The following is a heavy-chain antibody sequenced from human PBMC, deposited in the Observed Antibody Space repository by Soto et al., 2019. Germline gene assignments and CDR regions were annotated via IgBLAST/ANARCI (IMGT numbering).Heavy chain of an antibody. Sequence: PGGSLRLSCNFSGFRFSEHSMTWVRQAPGKGLEWVGFIRNTPYGGTTDYAASVRGRFTISRDDSESIAYLQMNSLKTEDSGVYYCSRGSFGYYGPWGPCTLVTGSS. V-gene: IGHV3-49*04. CDR3: SRGSFGYYGP. CDR2: IRNTPYGGTT. J-gene: IGHJ1*01. D-gene: IGHD1-26*01. CDR1: GFRFSEHS.